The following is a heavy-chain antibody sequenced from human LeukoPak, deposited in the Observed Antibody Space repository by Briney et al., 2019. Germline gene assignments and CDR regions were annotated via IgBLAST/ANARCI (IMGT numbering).Heavy chain of an antibody. CDR2: IWYDGSNK. CDR3: ARDKKVRGVIHDYYYYYGMDV. CDR1: GFTFSSYG. D-gene: IGHD3-10*01. V-gene: IGHV3-33*01. J-gene: IGHJ6*02. Sequence: GGSLRLSCAASGFTFSSYGMHWVRQAPGKGLEWVAVIWYDGSNKYYADSVKGRFTISRDNSKNTLYLQMNSLRAEDTAVCYCARDKKVRGVIHDYYYYYGMDVWGQGTTVTVSS.